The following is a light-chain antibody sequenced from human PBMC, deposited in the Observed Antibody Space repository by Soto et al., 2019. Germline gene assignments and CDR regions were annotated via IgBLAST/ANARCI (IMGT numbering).Light chain of an antibody. Sequence: DIQMTQSPSSLSASVGYRITITCRARQSISSYLNWYQQKPGTAPKLLIYAASSLQSGVPSRFSGSGSGTDFTLTISSLQPEDFATYYCQQSYSTPHTFGQGTKLEIK. CDR3: QQSYSTPHT. CDR2: AAS. J-gene: IGKJ2*01. V-gene: IGKV1-39*01. CDR1: QSISSY.